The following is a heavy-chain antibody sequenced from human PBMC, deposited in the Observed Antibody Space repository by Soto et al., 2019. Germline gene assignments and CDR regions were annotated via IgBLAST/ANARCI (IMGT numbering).Heavy chain of an antibody. J-gene: IGHJ4*02. D-gene: IGHD3-9*01. CDR1: GFTFSDYY. V-gene: IGHV3-11*06. CDR2: ISSSSSYT. CDR3: ASDRLTGYYKPLDY. Sequence: QVQLVESGGGLVKPGGSLRLSCAASGFTFSDYYMSWIRQAPGKGLEWVSYISSSSSYTNYADSVKGRFTISRDNAKNSLYLQMNSLRAEDTAVYYCASDRLTGYYKPLDYWGQGTLVTVSS.